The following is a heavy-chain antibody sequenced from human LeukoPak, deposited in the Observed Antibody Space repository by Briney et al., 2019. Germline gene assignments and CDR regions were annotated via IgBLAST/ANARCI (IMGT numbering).Heavy chain of an antibody. Sequence: PSETLSLTCSVSGGSLSSSSYYWGWIRQPPGRGLEWIGNTYETGSTNYNPSLKSRVTISVDTSKNQFSLKLSSVTAADTAVYYCVRPDDNSFDFWGQGTMVTVSS. CDR1: GGSLSSSSYY. J-gene: IGHJ3*01. V-gene: IGHV4-39*01. CDR3: VRPDDNSFDF. D-gene: IGHD3-9*01. CDR2: TYETGST.